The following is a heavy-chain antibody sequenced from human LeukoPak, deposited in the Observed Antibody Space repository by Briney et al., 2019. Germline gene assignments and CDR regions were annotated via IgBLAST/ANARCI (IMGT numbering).Heavy chain of an antibody. D-gene: IGHD3-9*01. V-gene: IGHV4-39*01. CDR1: GGSISSSSYY. CDR3: ARHASEDYDILTGYSFDY. CDR2: IYYSGST. J-gene: IGHJ4*02. Sequence: PSETPSLTCTVSGGSISSSSYYWGWIRQPPGKGLEWIGSIYYSGSTYYNPSLKSRVTISVDTSKNQFSLKLSSVTAADTAVYYCARHASEDYDILTGYSFDYWGQGTLVTVSS.